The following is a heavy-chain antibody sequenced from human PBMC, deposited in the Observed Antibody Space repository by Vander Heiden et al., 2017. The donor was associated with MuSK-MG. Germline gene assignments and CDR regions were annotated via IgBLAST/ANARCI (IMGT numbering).Heavy chain of an antibody. V-gene: IGHV3-30-3*01. D-gene: IGHD2-21*01. CDR1: GFTFSSYA. CDR3: ARPASVVRCGGGVCYSAY. J-gene: IGHJ4*02. CDR2: IAFDGVNK. Sequence: QVQLVESGGDVVQPGTSLRLSCAASGFTFSSYAMNWVRQAPGKGLEWVAVIAFDGVNKFYADSGKGRVTISRDNSKNTLYRQMNSLRTEETAIYYCARPASVVRCGGGVCYSAYWGRGTMVTVCS.